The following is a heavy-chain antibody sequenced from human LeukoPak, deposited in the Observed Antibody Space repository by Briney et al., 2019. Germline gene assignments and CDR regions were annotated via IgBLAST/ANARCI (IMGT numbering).Heavy chain of an antibody. D-gene: IGHD2-2*01. CDR1: GGSFSGYY. Sequence: TASETLSLTCAVYGGSFSGYYWSWIRQPPGKGLEWIGEINHSGSTNYNPSLKSRVTISVDTSKNQFSLKLSSVTAADTAVYYCARDREAIVVVPAALYYYYYTDVWGKGTTVTVSS. J-gene: IGHJ6*03. V-gene: IGHV4-34*01. CDR2: INHSGST. CDR3: ARDREAIVVVPAALYYYYYTDV.